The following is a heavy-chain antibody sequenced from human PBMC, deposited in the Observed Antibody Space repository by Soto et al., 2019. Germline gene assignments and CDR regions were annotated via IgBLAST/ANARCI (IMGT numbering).Heavy chain of an antibody. V-gene: IGHV1-18*01. CDR1: GYTFTRYG. Sequence: QVQLVQSGAEVKNPGASVKVSCKASGYTFTRYGIGWARQAPGQGLEWMGWINTYNGNTNYAQNVQGRVTLTTDTITSTAYMEQGSLRSNDTALYYCAMVEVYGTPRPQDVWGQGTTVILSS. J-gene: IGHJ6*02. CDR3: AMVEVYGTPRPQDV. D-gene: IGHD2-15*01. CDR2: INTYNGNT.